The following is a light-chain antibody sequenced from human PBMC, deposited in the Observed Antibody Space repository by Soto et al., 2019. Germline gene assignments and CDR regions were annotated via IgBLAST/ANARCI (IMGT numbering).Light chain of an antibody. V-gene: IGKV3-15*01. CDR1: QSVSSN. Sequence: EIVMTQSPATLSVSPGERATLSCRASQSVSSNLAWYQQKPGQAPRLLIYGASTRATGIPARFSGSGSGTEFTLTISSLQSEAFAVYYCQQYNNWPPGTSGQGTKVEIK. J-gene: IGKJ1*01. CDR3: QQYNNWPPGT. CDR2: GAS.